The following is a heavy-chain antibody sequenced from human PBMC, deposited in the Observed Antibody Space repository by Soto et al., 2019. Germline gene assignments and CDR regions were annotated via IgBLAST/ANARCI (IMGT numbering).Heavy chain of an antibody. J-gene: IGHJ6*04. CDR3: AKDRDPYYYYYLMDV. CDR1: GFAFDTYG. Sequence: QVQLVESGGGVIQPGRSLRLSCEASGFAFDTYGMHWIRQGAGQGLEWVATMSYDGSKIYYRDSVRGRFSISRDDSKRTLYLQMNSLRAEDTAVYYCAKDRDPYYYYYLMDVWGKGTTVTVYS. CDR2: MSYDGSKI. V-gene: IGHV3-30*18.